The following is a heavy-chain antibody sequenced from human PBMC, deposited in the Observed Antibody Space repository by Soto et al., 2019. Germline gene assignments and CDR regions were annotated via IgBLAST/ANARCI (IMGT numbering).Heavy chain of an antibody. CDR2: ISHSGST. Sequence: QLQLQESGSGLVKPSQTLSLTCAVSGGSISSGGYSWSWIRQPPGKGLEWIWYISHSGSTYYNTSLKSRVTISVDTSKNQFSLKLSSVTAADTAVYYCARGQVVAAQHWGQGTLVTVSS. J-gene: IGHJ4*02. CDR3: ARGQVVAAQH. V-gene: IGHV4-30-2*01. D-gene: IGHD2-15*01. CDR1: GGSISSGGYS.